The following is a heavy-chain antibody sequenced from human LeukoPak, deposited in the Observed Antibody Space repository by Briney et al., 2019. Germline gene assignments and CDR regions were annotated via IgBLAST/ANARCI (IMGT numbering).Heavy chain of an antibody. J-gene: IGHJ1*01. Sequence: GGSLRLSCAASGFTFSSYSMNWVRQAPGKGLEWVSSISSSSSSIYYADSVKGRFTISRDNAKNSLYLQMNSLRAEDTAVYYCARRIAVAGTRYFQHWGQGTLVTVSS. V-gene: IGHV3-21*01. CDR2: ISSSSSSI. D-gene: IGHD6-19*01. CDR1: GFTFSSYS. CDR3: ARRIAVAGTRYFQH.